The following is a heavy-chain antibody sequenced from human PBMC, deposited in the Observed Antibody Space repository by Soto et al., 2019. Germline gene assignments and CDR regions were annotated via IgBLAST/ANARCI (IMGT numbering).Heavy chain of an antibody. CDR1: GFTVNNNY. D-gene: IGHD3-16*01. Sequence: EVQLVGTGGGLIQPGGSLRLSCADSGFTVNNNYMSWVRQAPGKGLEWVSVIYSGGSTKYADSVRGRFTISRDKSKNTLFLQMNSLRAEDTAVYYCAREKSYGVFDQWGQGTLVTVSS. J-gene: IGHJ5*02. CDR3: AREKSYGVFDQ. V-gene: IGHV3-53*02. CDR2: IYSGGST.